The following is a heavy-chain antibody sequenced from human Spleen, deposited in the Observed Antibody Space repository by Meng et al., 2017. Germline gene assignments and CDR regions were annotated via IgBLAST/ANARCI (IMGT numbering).Heavy chain of an antibody. Sequence: SETLSLTCAVYGGSFSGYYWSWIRQPPGKGLEWIGEINHSGSTNYNPSLKSRVTISVDTSKNQFSLKLKSVTAADTAVYFCARTAYSYGRLFDYWGQGTLVTVSS. CDR1: GGSFSGYY. J-gene: IGHJ4*02. CDR2: INHSGST. D-gene: IGHD5-18*01. V-gene: IGHV4-34*01. CDR3: ARTAYSYGRLFDY.